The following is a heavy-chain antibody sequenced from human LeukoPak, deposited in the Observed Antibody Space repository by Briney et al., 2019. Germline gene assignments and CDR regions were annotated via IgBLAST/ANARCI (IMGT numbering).Heavy chain of an antibody. D-gene: IGHD3-10*01. V-gene: IGHV3-9*03. J-gene: IGHJ6*03. Sequence: GRPLRLSCAASGFTFDDYAMHWVRQAPGKGLEWVSGISWNSGSIGYADSVKGRFTISRDNAKNSLYLQMNSLRAEDMALYYCAKGGDSDYYYYMDVWGKGTTVTVSS. CDR3: AKGGDSDYYYYMDV. CDR1: GFTFDDYA. CDR2: ISWNSGSI.